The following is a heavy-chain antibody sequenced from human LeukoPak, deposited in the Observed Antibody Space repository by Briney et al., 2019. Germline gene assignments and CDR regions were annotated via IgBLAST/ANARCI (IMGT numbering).Heavy chain of an antibody. D-gene: IGHD6-19*01. J-gene: IGHJ4*02. CDR2: ITSSGVST. V-gene: IGHV3-23*01. CDR3: AKERYSSGWSDSFDY. Sequence: GGSLRLSCAASGFTFSSNAMSWVRQAPGKGLEWVSTITSSGVSTYYADCVKGRFTISRDNSKNTLYLQMNSLRAEDTAVYYCAKERYSSGWSDSFDYWGQGTLVTVSS. CDR1: GFTFSSNA.